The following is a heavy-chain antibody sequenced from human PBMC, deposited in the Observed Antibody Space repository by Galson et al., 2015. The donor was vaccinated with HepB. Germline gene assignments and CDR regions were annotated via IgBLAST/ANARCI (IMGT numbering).Heavy chain of an antibody. J-gene: IGHJ4*02. V-gene: IGHV3-9*01. CDR3: AKASRCAIAAYFDY. CDR2: ISWNSGSI. CDR1: GFTFDDYA. D-gene: IGHD6-13*01. Sequence: SLRLSCAASGFTFDDYAMHWARQAPGKGLEWVSGISWNSGSIGYADSVKGRFTISRDNAKNSLYLQMNSLRAEDTALYYCAKASRCAIAAYFDYWGQGTLVTVSS.